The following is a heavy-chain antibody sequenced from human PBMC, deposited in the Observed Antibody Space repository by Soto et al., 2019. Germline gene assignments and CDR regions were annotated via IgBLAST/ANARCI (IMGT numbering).Heavy chain of an antibody. CDR1: GFTFSSYW. CDR3: ASPAILRYFDWLPNHFDY. D-gene: IGHD3-9*01. CDR2: IKQDGSEK. V-gene: IGHV3-7*01. Sequence: GGSLRLSCAASGFTFSSYWMSWVRQAPGKGLEWVANIKQDGSEKYYVDSVKGRFTISRDNAKNSLYLQMNSLRAEDTAVYYCASPAILRYFDWLPNHFDYWGQGTLVTVSS. J-gene: IGHJ4*02.